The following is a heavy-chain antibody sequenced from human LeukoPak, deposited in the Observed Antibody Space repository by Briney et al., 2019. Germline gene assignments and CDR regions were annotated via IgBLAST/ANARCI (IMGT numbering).Heavy chain of an antibody. V-gene: IGHV1-69*04. CDR3: ARGSSNYYDSSGYYAYYGMDV. CDR2: IIPILGIA. D-gene: IGHD3-22*01. J-gene: IGHJ6*02. CDR1: GGTFSSYA. Sequence: SVKVSCKASGGTFSSYAISWVRQAPGQGLEWMGRIIPILGIANYAQKFQGRVTITADKSTSTAYMELSSLRSEDTAVYYCARGSSNYYDSSGYYAYYGMDVWGQGTTVTVSS.